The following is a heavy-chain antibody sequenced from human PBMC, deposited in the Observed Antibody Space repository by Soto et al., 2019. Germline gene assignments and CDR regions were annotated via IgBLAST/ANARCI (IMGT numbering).Heavy chain of an antibody. Sequence: SETLSLTCTVSGGSISSFYWTWIRQPPGKGLEWIGHIFYSGNTNYNPSLKSRLTISVDTSKIQFSLKLTSVTAADTAVYYCARGSYDFWSLGNYYYGMDVWGQGTTGTVSS. D-gene: IGHD3-3*01. CDR3: ARGSYDFWSLGNYYYGMDV. V-gene: IGHV4-59*01. CDR1: GGSISSFY. CDR2: IFYSGNT. J-gene: IGHJ6*02.